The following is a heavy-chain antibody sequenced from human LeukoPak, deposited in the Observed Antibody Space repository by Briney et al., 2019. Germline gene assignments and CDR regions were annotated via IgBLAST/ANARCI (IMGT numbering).Heavy chain of an antibody. D-gene: IGHD6-19*01. Sequence: GGSLRLSCAVSGFTFSNAWMSWVRQAPGKGLEWVGRIKSKTDGGTTDYAAPVKGRFTISRDDSKNTLYLQMNSLKTEDTAVYYCTTDVAVAAPRPYWGQGTLVTVSS. CDR2: IKSKTDGGTT. CDR1: GFTFSNAW. J-gene: IGHJ4*02. V-gene: IGHV3-15*01. CDR3: TTDVAVAAPRPY.